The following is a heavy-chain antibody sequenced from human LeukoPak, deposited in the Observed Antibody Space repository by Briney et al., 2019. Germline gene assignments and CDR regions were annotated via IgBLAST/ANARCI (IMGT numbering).Heavy chain of an antibody. Sequence: KSSETLSLTCTVSGGSISSSSYYWGWIRQPPGKGLEWIGEINHSGSTNYNPSLKSRVTISVDTSKNQFSLKLSSVTAADTAVYYCARAAQLHPIWYYYYYMDVWGKGTTVTVSS. CDR3: ARAAQLHPIWYYYYYMDV. V-gene: IGHV4-39*07. J-gene: IGHJ6*03. CDR2: INHSGST. CDR1: GGSISSSSYY. D-gene: IGHD6-6*01.